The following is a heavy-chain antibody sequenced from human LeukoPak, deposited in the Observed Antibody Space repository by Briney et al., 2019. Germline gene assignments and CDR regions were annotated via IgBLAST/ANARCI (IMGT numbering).Heavy chain of an antibody. CDR3: ARVSPDTATDYGWFDP. CDR2: IHYSGRT. J-gene: IGHJ5*02. Sequence: SETLSLTCIVSGDSISLFYWSWLRQPPGKGLEWIGYIHYSGRTNYNPSLKSRVTMSLDTSKNHFSLKLRSVTAADTAVYYCARVSPDTATDYGWFDPWGQGSLVTVSS. V-gene: IGHV4-59*01. D-gene: IGHD5-18*01. CDR1: GDSISLFY.